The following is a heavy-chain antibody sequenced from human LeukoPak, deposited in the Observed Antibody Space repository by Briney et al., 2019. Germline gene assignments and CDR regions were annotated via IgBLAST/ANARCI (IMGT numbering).Heavy chain of an antibody. CDR3: ARDRGGYSDY. CDR2: IYYSGST. CDR1: GGSISSGGYY. Sequence: SETLSLTYTVSGGSISSGGYYWSWIRQHPGKGLEWIGYIYYSGSTNYNPSLKSRVTISVDTSKNQFSLKLRSVTAADTAVYYCARDRGGYSDYWGQGTLVTVSS. J-gene: IGHJ4*02. V-gene: IGHV4-61*08. D-gene: IGHD4-23*01.